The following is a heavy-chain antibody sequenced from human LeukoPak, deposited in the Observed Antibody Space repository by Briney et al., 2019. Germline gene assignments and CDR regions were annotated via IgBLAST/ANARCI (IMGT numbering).Heavy chain of an antibody. CDR1: GASISGSGYY. CDR3: VKSGGYGLIDY. D-gene: IGHD1-26*01. V-gene: IGHV4-39*01. CDR2: IYYTGST. J-gene: IGHJ4*02. Sequence: SETLSLTCAVSGASISGSGYYLGWIRQPPGKGLEWIGNIYYTGSTYYNASLQSRVTISIDTSKNQFSLRLNSVTAADTAMYYCVKSGGYGLIDYWGRGTLVTVSS.